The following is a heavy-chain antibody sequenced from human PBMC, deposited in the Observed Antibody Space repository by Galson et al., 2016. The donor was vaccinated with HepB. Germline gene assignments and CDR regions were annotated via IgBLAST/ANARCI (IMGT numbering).Heavy chain of an antibody. Sequence: ETLSLTCTVSGGSISNYYWSWIRQPAGKGLEWIGHIYTSGSTNYNPSPKSRVTMSVDTSKNQFPLKLSPVTAADTAVYYCARDLYSYGYRNYFDYWGQGTLVTVSS. CDR1: GGSISNYY. J-gene: IGHJ4*02. V-gene: IGHV4-4*07. CDR2: IYTSGST. CDR3: ARDLYSYGYRNYFDY. D-gene: IGHD5-18*01.